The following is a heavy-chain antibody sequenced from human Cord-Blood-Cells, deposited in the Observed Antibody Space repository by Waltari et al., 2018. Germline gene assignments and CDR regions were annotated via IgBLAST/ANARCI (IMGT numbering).Heavy chain of an antibody. Sequence: VQLVQSGAEVKTPGASVKVSCTASGVTFRSYVSSWVRQAPGQGLEWMGGIIPIVGTANYAQKFQGRVTITADESTSTAYMELSSLRSEDTAVYYCARSSSSSSYYYGMDVWGQGTTVTVSS. CDR3: ARSSSSSSYYYGMDV. J-gene: IGHJ6*02. D-gene: IGHD6-6*01. CDR2: IIPIVGTA. V-gene: IGHV1-69*01. CDR1: GVTFRSYV.